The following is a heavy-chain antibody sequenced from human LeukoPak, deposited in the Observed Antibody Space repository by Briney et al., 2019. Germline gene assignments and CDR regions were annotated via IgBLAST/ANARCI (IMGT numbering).Heavy chain of an antibody. D-gene: IGHD3-22*01. CDR2: MNPNSGGT. CDR3: ARDYYDSSGYYFRAAFDI. CDR1: GYNFSGHY. J-gene: IGHJ3*02. Sequence: ASVKVSCKASGYNFSGHYIHWVRQAPGQGLEWMGWMNPNSGGTNYVQKFQGRVTMTRDTSISTAYMELSRLRSDDTAVYYCARDYYDSSGYYFRAAFDIWGQGTMVTVSS. V-gene: IGHV1-2*02.